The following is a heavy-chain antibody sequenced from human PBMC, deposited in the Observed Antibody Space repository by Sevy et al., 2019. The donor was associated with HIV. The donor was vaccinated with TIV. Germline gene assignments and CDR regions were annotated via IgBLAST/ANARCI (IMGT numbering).Heavy chain of an antibody. CDR2: ISSSGSTI. V-gene: IGHV3-11*01. CDR3: ARGYYDSSGYLDAFDI. Sequence: GWSLRLSCAASGFTFSDYYMSWIRQAPGKGLEWVSYISSSGSTIYYADSVKGRFTISRDNAKKSLSLQMNSLRAEDTAVYYCARGYYDSSGYLDAFDIWGQGTMVTVSS. D-gene: IGHD3-22*01. CDR1: GFTFSDYY. J-gene: IGHJ3*02.